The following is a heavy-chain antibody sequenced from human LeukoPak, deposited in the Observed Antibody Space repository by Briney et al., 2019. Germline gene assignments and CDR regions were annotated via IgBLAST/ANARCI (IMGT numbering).Heavy chain of an antibody. V-gene: IGHV7-4-1*02. CDR1: GYTFTSYA. D-gene: IGHD3-16*02. Sequence: ASVKVSRKASGYTFTSYAMNWVRQAPGQGLEWMGWINPNTGNPTYAQGFTGRFVFSLDTSVSTAYLQISSLKAEDTAVYYCARAYQPLGGLSFPDQWGQGTLVTVSS. CDR3: ARAYQPLGGLSFPDQ. CDR2: INPNTGNP. J-gene: IGHJ5*02.